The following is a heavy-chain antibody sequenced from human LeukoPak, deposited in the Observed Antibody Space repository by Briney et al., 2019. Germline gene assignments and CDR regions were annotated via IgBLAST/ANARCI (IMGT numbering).Heavy chain of an antibody. CDR1: GGSISSYY. V-gene: IGHV4-59*01. Sequence: SETLSLTCTVSGGSISSYYWSWIRQPPGKGLEWIGHIYYSGSTNYNPSLKSRVAISVDTSKNQVSLKLSSVTAADTAVYYCASFQGGAWDYYYYVDVWGKGTMVTVSS. CDR3: ASFQGGAWDYYYYVDV. CDR2: IYYSGST. D-gene: IGHD1-26*01. J-gene: IGHJ6*03.